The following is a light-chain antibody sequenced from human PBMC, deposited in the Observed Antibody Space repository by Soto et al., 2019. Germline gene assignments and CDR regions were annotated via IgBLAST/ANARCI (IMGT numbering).Light chain of an antibody. Sequence: EIVLTQSPGTLSLSPGERATLSCRASQSVSSAYLAWYQQKPGQAPRLLIYDVSSRATGIPDRFSGSGSGTDFTLTVSRLEPEDFAVYYCQHRSNWPPNLSFGGGTKVEIK. J-gene: IGKJ4*01. CDR1: QSVSSAY. CDR3: QHRSNWPPNLS. CDR2: DVS. V-gene: IGKV3D-20*02.